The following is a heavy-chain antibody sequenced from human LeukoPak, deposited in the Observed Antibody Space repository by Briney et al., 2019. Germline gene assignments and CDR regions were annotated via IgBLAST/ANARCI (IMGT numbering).Heavy chain of an antibody. CDR3: AGFSHKGV. Sequence: GGSLRLSCAASGSTVSNNYMSWVRQAPGKGLEWVALIYSGGSTYYADFVKGRFTISRDNSKDTLYLQMSSLRAEDTAVYYCAGFSHKGVWGQGTTVTVSS. CDR1: GSTVSNNY. CDR2: IYSGGST. V-gene: IGHV3-66*01. J-gene: IGHJ6*02.